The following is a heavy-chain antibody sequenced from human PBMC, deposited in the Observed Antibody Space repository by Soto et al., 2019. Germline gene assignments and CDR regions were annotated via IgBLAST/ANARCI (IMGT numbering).Heavy chain of an antibody. CDR2: ILSKAGNYAT. Sequence: EVQLVESGGGLVQPGGSLKLSCAASGFIFSGSAVHWVRQASGKGLEWVGRILSKAGNYATAYPASMKGRFTISRDDSENTAFLQMNSLKTEDTAVYYCIRGRSPYYYDYWGQGTRVAVSS. CDR1: GFIFSGSA. CDR3: IRGRSPYYYDY. V-gene: IGHV3-73*01. J-gene: IGHJ4*02.